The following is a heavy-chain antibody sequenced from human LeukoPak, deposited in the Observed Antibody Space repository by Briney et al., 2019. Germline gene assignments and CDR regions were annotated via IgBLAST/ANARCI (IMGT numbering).Heavy chain of an antibody. V-gene: IGHV3-23*01. CDR1: GFTFSSAA. J-gene: IGHJ6*03. CDR3: AKERRFSYMDV. D-gene: IGHD3-3*01. Sequence: PGGSLRLSCAASGFTFSSAAMSCGRQAPGRGVEWVSAISGSGGSTYYADSVKGRFTISRDNSKNTLYLQMNSLRAEDTAVYYCAKERRFSYMDVWGKGTTVTVSS. CDR2: ISGSGGST.